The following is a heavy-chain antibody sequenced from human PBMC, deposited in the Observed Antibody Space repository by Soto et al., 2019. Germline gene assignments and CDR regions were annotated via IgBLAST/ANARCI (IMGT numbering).Heavy chain of an antibody. J-gene: IGHJ4*02. CDR3: ANQNAGSSRWYDY. D-gene: IGHD6-13*01. CDR2: ISGSGGST. V-gene: IGHV3-23*01. CDR1: GFTFSSYA. Sequence: GGSLRLSCAASGFTFSSYAMSWVRQAPGKGLEWVSAISGSGGSTYYADSVKGRFTISRDNSKNTLYLQMNSLRAEDTAVYYCANQNAGSSRWYDYWGQGTLVTVSS.